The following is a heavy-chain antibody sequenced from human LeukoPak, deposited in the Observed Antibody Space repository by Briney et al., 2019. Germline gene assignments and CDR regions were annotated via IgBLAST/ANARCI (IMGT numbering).Heavy chain of an antibody. D-gene: IGHD3-22*01. V-gene: IGHV3-23*01. J-gene: IGHJ4*02. CDR1: GFTFSSYA. Sequence: GGSLRLSCAASGFTFSSYAMSWVRQAPGKGLEWVSAISGSGGSTYYADSVKGRFTISRDNSKNTLYLQMNSLRAEDTAVYYCARDHYYDSSGSFDYWGQGTLVTVSS. CDR2: ISGSGGST. CDR3: ARDHYYDSSGSFDY.